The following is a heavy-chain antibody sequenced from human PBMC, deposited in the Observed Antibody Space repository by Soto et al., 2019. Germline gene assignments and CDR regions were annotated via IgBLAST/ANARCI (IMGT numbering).Heavy chain of an antibody. J-gene: IGHJ4*02. D-gene: IGHD1-1*01. CDR2: VNERGST. CDR1: GQSFSGHS. CDR3: ARGSGIVALPGELEDVKYDY. Sequence: QVQLQQWGAGLVKPSETLSLSCAVYGQSFSGHSWAWIRQPPGKGLEWIGEVNERGSTYYNPSLKSRVNTSTDTSKNQFSLMLISVSAADTAAYFCARGSGIVALPGELEDVKYDYWGQGPRVNVSS. V-gene: IGHV4-34*01.